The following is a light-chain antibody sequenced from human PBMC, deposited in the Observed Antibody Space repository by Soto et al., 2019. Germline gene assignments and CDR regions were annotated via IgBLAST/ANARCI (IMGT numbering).Light chain of an antibody. V-gene: IGKV1-5*01. CDR2: DAS. CDR1: ESISSW. CDR3: QQYETFSGT. Sequence: DIQMTQSPFTLSASVGDTVTITCRASESISSWLAWYQEKPGKAPNLLIYDASSLESGVPSRFSGSGSGTKFTLTIASLQPDDFATYYCQQYETFSGTFGPGTKVDIK. J-gene: IGKJ1*01.